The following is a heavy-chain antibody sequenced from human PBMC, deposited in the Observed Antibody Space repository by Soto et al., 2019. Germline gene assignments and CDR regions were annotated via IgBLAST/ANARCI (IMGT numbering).Heavy chain of an antibody. V-gene: IGHV3-23*01. CDR2: ISGSGGST. Sequence: PGGSLRLSCAASGFTFSSYAMSWVRQAPGKGLEWVSAISGSGGSTYYADSVKGRFTISRDNSKNTLYLQMNSLRAEDTAVYYCAVGATMGGDYYYYYGMDVWGQGTTVTVSS. D-gene: IGHD1-26*01. J-gene: IGHJ6*02. CDR3: AVGATMGGDYYYYYGMDV. CDR1: GFTFSSYA.